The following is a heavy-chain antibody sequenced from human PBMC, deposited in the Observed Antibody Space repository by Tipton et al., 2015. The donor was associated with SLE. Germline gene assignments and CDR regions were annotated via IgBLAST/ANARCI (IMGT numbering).Heavy chain of an antibody. Sequence: SLRLSCAASGFTFSSYAMHWVRQAPGKGLEWVAVISYDGSNKYYADSVKGRFTISRDNSKNTLYLQMNSLRAEDTAVYYCVTIMGLTGIAVAGNFDHWGQGTLVTVSS. CDR1: GFTFSSYA. CDR3: VTIMGLTGIAVAGNFDH. D-gene: IGHD6-19*01. V-gene: IGHV3-30-3*01. J-gene: IGHJ4*02. CDR2: ISYDGSNK.